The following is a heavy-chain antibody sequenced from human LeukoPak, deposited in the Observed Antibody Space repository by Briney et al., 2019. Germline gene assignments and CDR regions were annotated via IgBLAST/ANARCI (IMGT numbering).Heavy chain of an antibody. V-gene: IGHV4-61*02. CDR1: GDSISSGSYY. D-gene: IGHD6-13*01. CDR2: IYSNGDT. J-gene: IGHJ6*03. Sequence: SETLSLTCTVSGDSISSGSYYWSWIRQPAGKGLEWIGRIYSNGDTKFNPSLKSRVTISLDTSKNLFSLKLSSATAADTAVYYCASRHSKQQPYYYYMDIWGKGTTVTVSS. CDR3: ASRHSKQQPYYYYMDI.